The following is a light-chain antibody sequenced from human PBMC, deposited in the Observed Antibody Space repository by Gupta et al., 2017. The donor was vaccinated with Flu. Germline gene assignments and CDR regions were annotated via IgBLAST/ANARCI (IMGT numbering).Light chain of an antibody. J-gene: IGLJ2*01. CDR3: QSYDSSLSGVV. CDR1: SSNIGAGYD. CDR2: GNS. V-gene: IGLV1-40*01. Sequence: VTISGTGSSSNIGAGYDVHWYQQLPGTAPKLLIYGNSNRPSGVPDRFSGSKSGTSASLAITGLQAEDEADYYCQSYDSSLSGVVFGGGTKLTVL.